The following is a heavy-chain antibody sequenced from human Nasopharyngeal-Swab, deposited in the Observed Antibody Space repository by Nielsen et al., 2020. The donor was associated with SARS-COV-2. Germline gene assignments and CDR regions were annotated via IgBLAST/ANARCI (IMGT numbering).Heavy chain of an antibody. Sequence: GSLRLSCTVSGASISSSINYWGWIRQSPQKGLEWIGTVSYSGTANYNPSLNSRVTISVDTSKNQFSLKLTSVTAADTAVYYCVRDESGDYLGLPFDSWGPGTLVTVSS. V-gene: IGHV4-39*07. J-gene: IGHJ4*02. D-gene: IGHD4-17*01. CDR2: VSYSGTA. CDR1: GASISSSINY. CDR3: VRDESGDYLGLPFDS.